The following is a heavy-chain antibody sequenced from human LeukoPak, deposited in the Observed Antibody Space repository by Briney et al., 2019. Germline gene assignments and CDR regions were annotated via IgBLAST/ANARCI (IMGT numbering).Heavy chain of an antibody. D-gene: IGHD3-10*01. CDR3: ARVARGGPGYYYYYMDV. CDR1: GFTFSSYA. V-gene: IGHV3-64*01. J-gene: IGHJ6*03. Sequence: GGSLRLSSAASGFTFSSYAMHWVRQAPGKGLEYVSAISSNGGSTYYANSVKGRFTISRDNSKNTLYLQMGSLRAEDMAVYYCARVARGGPGYYYYYMDVWGKGTTVTVSS. CDR2: ISSNGGST.